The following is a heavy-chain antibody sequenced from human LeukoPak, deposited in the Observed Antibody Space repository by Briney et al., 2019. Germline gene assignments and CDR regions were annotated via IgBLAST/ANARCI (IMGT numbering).Heavy chain of an antibody. CDR1: GGSISSTSYY. CDR3: ARDLAVAGTNYFDF. J-gene: IGHJ4*02. CDR2: IYYSGST. Sequence: NASETLSLTCTVSGGSISSTSYYWGWIRQPPGKGLEWIASIYYSGSTYYNPSLKSRVTISIDKSKNRFSLEVTSVTAADTAIYYCARDLAVAGTNYFDFWGQGVLVTVSS. D-gene: IGHD6-19*01. V-gene: IGHV4-39*07.